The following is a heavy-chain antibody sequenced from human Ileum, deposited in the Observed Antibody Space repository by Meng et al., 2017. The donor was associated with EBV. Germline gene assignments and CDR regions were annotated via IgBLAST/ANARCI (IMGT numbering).Heavy chain of an antibody. CDR2: INPDGSVI. Sequence: EVEVVESGGGVVRRGGSLRLSCADSGFTLSGYWVHWGRQAAGKGRVGGSRINPDGSVINYADSVKGRFTISRDNAKNTVYLQMNNLRADDTAVYYCAKDCFGDKDSWGQGTLVTVSS. CDR3: AKDCFGDKDS. J-gene: IGHJ4*02. V-gene: IGHV3-74*01. D-gene: IGHD2-21*01. CDR1: GFTLSGYW.